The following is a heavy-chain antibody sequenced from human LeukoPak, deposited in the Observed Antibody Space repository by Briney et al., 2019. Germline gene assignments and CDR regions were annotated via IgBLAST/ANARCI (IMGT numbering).Heavy chain of an antibody. CDR2: IYSGGST. J-gene: IGHJ4*02. CDR3: ARAIVEMATIMDYFDY. D-gene: IGHD5-24*01. Sequence: PGGSLRLSCAASGFTVSSNYMSWVRQAPGKGLEWVSVIYSGGSTYYADSVKGRFTISRDNSKNTLYLQMNSLRAEDTAVYYCARAIVEMATIMDYFDYWGQGTLVTVSS. V-gene: IGHV3-66*01. CDR1: GFTVSSNY.